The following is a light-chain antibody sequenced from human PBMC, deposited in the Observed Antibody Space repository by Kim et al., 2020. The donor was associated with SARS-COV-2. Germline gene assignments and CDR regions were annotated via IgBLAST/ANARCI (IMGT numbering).Light chain of an antibody. CDR3: NSRDSSGNRV. V-gene: IGLV3-19*01. Sequence: SSELTQDPAVSVALGQTVRITCQGDSLRSYYASWYQQKPGQAPVLVIYGKNNRRSGIPDRFSGSSSGNTASLTLTGAQAEDEADYYCNSRDSSGNRVFGG. J-gene: IGLJ3*02. CDR2: GKN. CDR1: SLRSYY.